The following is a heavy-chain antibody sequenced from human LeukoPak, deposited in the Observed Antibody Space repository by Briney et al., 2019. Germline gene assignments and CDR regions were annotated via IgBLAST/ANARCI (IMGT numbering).Heavy chain of an antibody. J-gene: IGHJ4*02. Sequence: ASVKVSCKASGYTFTSYDINWVRQATGQGLAWMGWMNPNSGNTGYAQKFQGRVTMTRNTSISTAYMELSSLRSEDTAVYYCARGGIYDFWSGYDYWGQGTLVTVSS. CDR3: ARGGIYDFWSGYDY. CDR1: GYTFTSYD. CDR2: MNPNSGNT. V-gene: IGHV1-8*01. D-gene: IGHD3-3*01.